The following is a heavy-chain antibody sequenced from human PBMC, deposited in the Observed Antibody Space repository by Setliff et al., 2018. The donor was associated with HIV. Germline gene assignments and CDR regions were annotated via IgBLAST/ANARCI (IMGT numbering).Heavy chain of an antibody. Sequence: GGSLRISCAASGLTFSRYAVSWVRQAPGKGLEWVSSVSGRGSDKYYADSVKGRFIISRDNSRNTLYLQMTGLRADDTAVYYCATPPTFYYDDTGLGYFAYWGQGALVTVSS. J-gene: IGHJ4*02. CDR2: VSGRGSDK. CDR3: ATPPTFYYDDTGLGYFAY. D-gene: IGHD3-22*01. CDR1: GLTFSRYA. V-gene: IGHV3-23*01.